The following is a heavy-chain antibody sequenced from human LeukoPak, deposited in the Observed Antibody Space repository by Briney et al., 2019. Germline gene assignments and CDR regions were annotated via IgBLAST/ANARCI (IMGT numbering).Heavy chain of an antibody. V-gene: IGHV3-30*03. CDR1: GFTFSSYG. Sequence: PGRSLRLSCAASGFTFSSYGMHWVRQAPGKGLEWVAVISYDGSNKYYADSVKGRFTISRDNSKNTLYLQMNSLRAEDTALYYCAGKGITGTSGWFDPWGQGTLVTVSS. CDR2: ISYDGSNK. D-gene: IGHD1-7*01. J-gene: IGHJ5*02. CDR3: AGKGITGTSGWFDP.